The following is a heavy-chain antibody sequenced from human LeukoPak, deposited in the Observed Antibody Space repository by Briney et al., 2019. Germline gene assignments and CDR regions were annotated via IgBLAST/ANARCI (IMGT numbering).Heavy chain of an antibody. D-gene: IGHD6-6*01. Sequence: GASVKVSCKASGYTFTGYYMHWVRQAPGQGLEWMGWINPNSGGTNYAQKFQGRVTMTRDTSISTAYMELSRLRSDDTAVYYCARIRDSSSAPLTYFDYWGQGTLVTVSS. V-gene: IGHV1-2*02. CDR1: GYTFTGYY. CDR3: ARIRDSSSAPLTYFDY. J-gene: IGHJ4*02. CDR2: INPNSGGT.